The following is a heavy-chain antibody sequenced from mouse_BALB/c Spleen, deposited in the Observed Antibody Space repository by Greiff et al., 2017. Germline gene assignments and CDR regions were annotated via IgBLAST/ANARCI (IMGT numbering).Heavy chain of an antibody. Sequence: EVQLQESGGGLVKPGGSLKLSCAASGFTFSDYYMYWVRQTPEKRLEWVATISDGGSYTYYPDSVKGRFTISRDNAKNNLYLQMSSLKSEDTAMYYCARSGNYKDYAMDYWGQGTSVTVSS. CDR2: ISDGGSYT. CDR3: ARSGNYKDYAMDY. D-gene: IGHD2-1*01. V-gene: IGHV5-4*02. J-gene: IGHJ4*01. CDR1: GFTFSDYY.